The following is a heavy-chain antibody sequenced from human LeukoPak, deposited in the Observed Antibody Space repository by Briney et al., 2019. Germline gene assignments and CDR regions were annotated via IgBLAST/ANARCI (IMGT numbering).Heavy chain of an antibody. CDR3: AKDQQGGAGSGRFDY. CDR1: GFTSSA. D-gene: IGHD3-10*01. CDR2: ISFDGAYR. Sequence: PGGSLRLSCAASGFTSSAIHWVRQSPGKGLEWLAIISFDGAYRYYADSVKGRFTISRDISKNTFYLQMSSLTADDAALYYCAKDQQGGAGSGRFDYWGQGTLVTGSS. V-gene: IGHV3-30*04. J-gene: IGHJ4*02.